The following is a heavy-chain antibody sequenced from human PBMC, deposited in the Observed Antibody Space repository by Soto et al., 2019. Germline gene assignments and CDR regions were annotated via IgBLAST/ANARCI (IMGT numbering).Heavy chain of an antibody. CDR2: INPNSGAT. Sequence: QVQLVQSGAEMKKPGASVTVSCKASGYSFTGYYLHWVRQPPGQGLEWLGWINPNSGATNHAQKFQGRVTMTRDRSITTAYMDLNRLTSDDTAVYYCARDSVSTIGDFDNWGQGTLVTVSS. CDR1: GYSFTGYY. CDR3: ARDSVSTIGDFDN. V-gene: IGHV1-2*02. D-gene: IGHD5-12*01. J-gene: IGHJ4*02.